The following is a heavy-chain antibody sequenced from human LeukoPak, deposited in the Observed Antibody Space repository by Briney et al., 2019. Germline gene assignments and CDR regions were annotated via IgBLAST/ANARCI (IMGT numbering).Heavy chain of an antibody. V-gene: IGHV4-39*01. J-gene: IGHJ4*02. D-gene: IGHD6-19*01. CDR2: IYHSGST. CDR3: ARQVVAVAGTGYFDY. Sequence: PSETLSLTCTVSGGFFITSNYYWAWIRQPPGKGLEWIGSIYHSGSTYYSPSLKSRVTMSVDTSKNQFSLKLNSVTAADTAVYFCARQVVAVAGTGYFDYWGQGTLVTVSS. CDR1: GGFFITSNYY.